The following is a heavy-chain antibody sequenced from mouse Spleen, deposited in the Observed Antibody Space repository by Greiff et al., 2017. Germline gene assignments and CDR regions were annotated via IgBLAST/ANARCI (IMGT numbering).Heavy chain of an antibody. CDR3: ARSTGTWFAY. Sequence: EVKVEESGGGLVQPGGSLKLSCATSGFTFSDYYMYWVRQTPEKRLEWVAYISNGGGSTYYPDTVKGRFTISRDNAKNTLYLQMSRLKSEDTAMYYCARSTGTWFAYWGQGTLVTVSA. CDR1: GFTFSDYY. D-gene: IGHD4-1*02. J-gene: IGHJ3*01. V-gene: IGHV5-12*02. CDR2: ISNGGGST.